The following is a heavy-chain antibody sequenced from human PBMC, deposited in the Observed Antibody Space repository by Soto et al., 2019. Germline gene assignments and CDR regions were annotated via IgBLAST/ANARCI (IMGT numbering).Heavy chain of an antibody. CDR3: ARHFYSSGTYYFDY. J-gene: IGHJ4*02. D-gene: IGHD3-10*01. V-gene: IGHV4-39*01. Sequence: QLQLQESGPGLVKPSETLSLTCTVSGDSISSSGYYWGWIRQPPGKGMEWIGTIYYSGNTYYNPSLQSRVTISVDTSKNPFSRKLRSVTAADTAVYYCARHFYSSGTYYFDYWGQGTLVTVSS. CDR1: GDSISSSGYY. CDR2: IYYSGNT.